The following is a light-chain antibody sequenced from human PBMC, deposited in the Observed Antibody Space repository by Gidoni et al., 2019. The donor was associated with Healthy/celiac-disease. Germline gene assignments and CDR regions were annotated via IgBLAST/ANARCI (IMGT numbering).Light chain of an antibody. J-gene: IGLJ2*01. V-gene: IGLV2-8*01. CDR3: SSDACSNNCP. Sequence: QSALTQTPSASGSPGQAVTISCTGTSSYVGGYHYVSWYQQHPGTATNLMIYDVSKRHSGVPDRFSGAKACNTASLPFSGLQADDDADYYCSSDACSNNCPFGGGTKLTVL. CDR1: SSYVGGYHY. CDR2: DVS.